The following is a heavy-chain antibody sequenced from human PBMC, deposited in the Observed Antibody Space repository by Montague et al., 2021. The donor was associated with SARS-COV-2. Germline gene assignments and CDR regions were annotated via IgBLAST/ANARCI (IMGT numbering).Heavy chain of an antibody. Sequence: CAISGDSFSSNSAAWNWIRQSPSRGLEWLGRTYYRSKWYNDYAVSVKSRITINPDTSKNQFSLQLNSVTPEDTAVYYCARDDPYCTNGVCYTGNWFDPWGQGTLVTVSS. V-gene: IGHV6-1*01. CDR2: TYYRSKWYN. D-gene: IGHD2-8*01. CDR3: ARDDPYCTNGVCYTGNWFDP. CDR1: GDSFSSNSAA. J-gene: IGHJ5*02.